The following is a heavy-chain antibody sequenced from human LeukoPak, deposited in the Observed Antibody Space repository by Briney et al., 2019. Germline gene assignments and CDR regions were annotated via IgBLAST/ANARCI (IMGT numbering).Heavy chain of an antibody. Sequence: SETLSLTCAAYGGSFSGYYWSWIRQPPGKGLEWIGEINHSGSTNYNPSLKSRVTISVDTSKNRFSLKLSSVTAADTAVYYCARGGGYSYGSDWFDPWGQGTLVTVSS. CDR3: ARGGGYSYGSDWFDP. CDR1: GGSFSGYY. J-gene: IGHJ5*02. D-gene: IGHD5-18*01. CDR2: INHSGST. V-gene: IGHV4-34*01.